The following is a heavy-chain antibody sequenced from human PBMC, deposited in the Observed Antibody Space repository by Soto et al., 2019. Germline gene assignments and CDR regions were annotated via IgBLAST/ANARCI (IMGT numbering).Heavy chain of an antibody. D-gene: IGHD2-15*01. CDR1: GGSINTNNYY. CDR3: ARLVVVSPVANA. Sequence: PSETLSLTCTVSGGSINTNNYYWGWVRQPPGKGLEWIGSVFYSGTTYYSPSLKSRVTISLATSRTQFSLKLESVTAADTAVYFCARLVVVSPVANAWGQGTLVTVSS. CDR2: VFYSGTT. J-gene: IGHJ5*02. V-gene: IGHV4-39*01.